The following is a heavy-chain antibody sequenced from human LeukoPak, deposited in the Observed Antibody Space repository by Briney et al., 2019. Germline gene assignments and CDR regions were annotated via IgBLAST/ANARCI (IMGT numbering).Heavy chain of an antibody. CDR3: ASIGCSGGSCYSYQRYNWFDP. Sequence: SETLSLTCAVYGGSFSGYYWSWIRQPPGKGLEWIGEINHSGSTNYNPSLKSRVTISVDTSKNQFSLKLSSVTAADTAVYYCASIGCSGGSCYSYQRYNWFDPWGQGTLVTVSS. J-gene: IGHJ5*02. V-gene: IGHV4-34*01. CDR1: GGSFSGYY. CDR2: INHSGST. D-gene: IGHD2-15*01.